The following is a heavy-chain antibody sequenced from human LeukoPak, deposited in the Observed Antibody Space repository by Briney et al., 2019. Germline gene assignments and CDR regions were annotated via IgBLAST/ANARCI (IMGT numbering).Heavy chain of an antibody. V-gene: IGHV3-7*01. Sequence: GGSLRLSCAVSGFSVSGYWMTWVRQAPGKGLEWVANIKQDGSEKNYVDSVKGRFTISRDNAETSLFLQMNSLVEDTAVYYCAREWQGGIAAAGTRIEGDYWGQGTLVAVSS. D-gene: IGHD6-13*01. J-gene: IGHJ4*02. CDR2: IKQDGSEK. CDR3: AREWQGGIAAAGTRIEGDY. CDR1: GFSVSGYW.